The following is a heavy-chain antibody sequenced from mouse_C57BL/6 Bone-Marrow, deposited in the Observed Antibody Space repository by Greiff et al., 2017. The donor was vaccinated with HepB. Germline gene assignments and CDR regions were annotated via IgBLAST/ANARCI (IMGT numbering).Heavy chain of an antibody. J-gene: IGHJ3*01. CDR1: DSEVFPIAY. CDR3: ARDYYGSSYEALFAY. CDR2: ILPRIGRT. Sequence: QVQLQQSGSELRSPGSSVKLSCKASDSEVFPIAYMSWVRQKPGHGFEWIGGILPRIGRTIYGEKFEDNATWDADTLSNTAYLELNSLTSEDSAIYYCARDYYGSSYEALFAYWGQGTLVTVSA. D-gene: IGHD1-1*01. V-gene: IGHV15-2*01.